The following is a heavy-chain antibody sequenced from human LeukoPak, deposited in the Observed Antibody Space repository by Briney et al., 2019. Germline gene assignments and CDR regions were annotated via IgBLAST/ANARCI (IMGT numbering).Heavy chain of an antibody. CDR1: GFTFSSYS. J-gene: IGHJ4*02. CDR2: ISSSSSYI. D-gene: IGHD1-26*01. CDR3: AKDLRGSYSVY. Sequence: GGSLRLSCAASGFTFSSYSMSWVRQAPGKGLEWVSSISSSSSYIYYADSVKGRFTISRDNSKNTLYLQMNSLRAEDTAVYYCAKDLRGSYSVYWGQGTLVTVSS. V-gene: IGHV3-21*04.